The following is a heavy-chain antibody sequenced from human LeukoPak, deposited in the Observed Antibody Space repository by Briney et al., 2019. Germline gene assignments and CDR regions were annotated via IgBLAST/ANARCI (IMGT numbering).Heavy chain of an antibody. J-gene: IGHJ4*02. CDR3: ASDYYDSSGYGGDY. V-gene: IGHV4-38-2*02. D-gene: IGHD3-22*01. CDR2: IYHSGST. Sequence: PSETLSLTCTVSGYSISSGYYWGWIRQPPGKGLEWIGSIYHSGSTYYSPSLKSRVTISVDTFKNQFSLKLSSVIAADTAVYYCASDYYDSSGYGGDYWGQGTLVTVSS. CDR1: GYSISSGYY.